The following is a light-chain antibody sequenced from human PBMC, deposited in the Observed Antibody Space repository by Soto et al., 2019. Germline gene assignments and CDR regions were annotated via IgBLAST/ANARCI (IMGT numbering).Light chain of an antibody. CDR2: GSS. V-gene: IGKV3D-15*01. Sequence: EVVLTQSPGTLSLSPGERATLSCRASQSVSNNYLAWYQQKPGQSPKLLIFGSSDRATGIPDRFSGSGSGTEFTLTISSLQSEDFAIYYCQQYNNWQTFGQGTKVEVK. CDR3: QQYNNWQT. CDR1: QSVSNN. J-gene: IGKJ1*01.